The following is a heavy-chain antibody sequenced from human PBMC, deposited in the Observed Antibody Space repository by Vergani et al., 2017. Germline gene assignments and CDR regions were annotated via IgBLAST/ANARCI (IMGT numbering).Heavy chain of an antibody. V-gene: IGHV3-30*18. Sequence: QVQLVESGGGVVQPGRSLRLSCAASGFIFSTYGIHWVRQAPGKGLEWVAVISYDGSNKYYADSVKGRFTISRDNSKNTLYLQMNSLRVEDTAVYYCAKDPGAARFYDFDYWGQGTLVTVSS. J-gene: IGHJ4*02. CDR1: GFIFSTYG. D-gene: IGHD6-6*01. CDR3: AKDPGAARFYDFDY. CDR2: ISYDGSNK.